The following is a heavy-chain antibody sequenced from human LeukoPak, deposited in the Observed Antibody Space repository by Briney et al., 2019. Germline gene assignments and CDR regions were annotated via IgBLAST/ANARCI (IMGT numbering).Heavy chain of an antibody. CDR2: IYPGDSDT. V-gene: IGHV5-51*01. CDR3: ARQGYYGWGPPSGFDY. D-gene: IGHD3-10*01. J-gene: IGHJ4*02. CDR1: AYTFTNYW. Sequence: GESLKISCKGFAYTFTNYWIAWVRQVPGKGLEWMGIIYPGDSDTRYGPSFQGQVTISADKSISTAYLQWSSLKASDTAMYFCARQGYYGWGPPSGFDYGGRGPLVPVSS.